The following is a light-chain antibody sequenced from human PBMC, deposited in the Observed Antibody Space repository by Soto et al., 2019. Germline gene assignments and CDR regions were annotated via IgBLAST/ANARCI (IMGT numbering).Light chain of an antibody. V-gene: IGKV1-39*01. CDR1: QSISNH. J-gene: IGKJ1*01. CDR3: QQSYSSPPT. Sequence: DIQITQSPSSLSASVEDRVIITCRASQSISNHLNWYQQKPGKAPKLLIFAASSLQSGVPSRFSGSRSGPDFTLTISSLQPEDFATYYCQQSYSSPPTFGQGTRWIS. CDR2: AAS.